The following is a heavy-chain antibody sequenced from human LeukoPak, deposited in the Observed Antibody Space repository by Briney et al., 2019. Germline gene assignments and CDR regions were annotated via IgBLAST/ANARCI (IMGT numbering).Heavy chain of an antibody. D-gene: IGHD2-8*02. J-gene: IGHJ4*02. CDR1: GYTFTNYL. CDR2: ITPSVDTT. V-gene: IGHV1-46*01. CDR3: VREESGGYFDY. Sequence: ASVMVSCKASGYTFTNYLLHWVRQAPGQGLEWVGRITPSVDTTNYAQKFRDRVTMTRDTSTSTVYMELSSLRSEDTAVYHCVREESGGYFDYWGQGTLVTVSS.